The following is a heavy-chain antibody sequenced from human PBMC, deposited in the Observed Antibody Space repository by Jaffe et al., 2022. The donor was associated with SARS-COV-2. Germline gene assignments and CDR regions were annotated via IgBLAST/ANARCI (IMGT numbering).Heavy chain of an antibody. CDR1: GASVSRGNYY. CDR2: IHTSGST. J-gene: IGHJ2*01. CDR3: ARIPYCRTTACSPDYWYFDL. Sequence: QVQLQESGPGLVKPSQTLSLTCTVSGASVSRGNYYWSWIRQPAGKGLEWIGRIHTSGSTNYNPSLKSRVTVSLDTSKNQVSLELDSVTAADTAVYYCARIPYCRTTACSPDYWYFDLWGRGTLVTLSS. D-gene: IGHD2-2*01. V-gene: IGHV4-61*02.